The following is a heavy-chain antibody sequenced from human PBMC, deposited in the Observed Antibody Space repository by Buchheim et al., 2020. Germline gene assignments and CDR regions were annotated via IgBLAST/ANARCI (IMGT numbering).Heavy chain of an antibody. CDR3: AKPGDGLDY. CDR2: ISYDGSNK. CDR1: GFTFSSYG. D-gene: IGHD5-24*01. Sequence: QVQLVESGGGVVQPGRSLRLSCAASGFTFSSYGMHWVRQAPGKGLEWVAVISYDGSNKYYADSVKGRFTISRDNSKNTLYLQMNSLRAEDTAVYYCAKPGDGLDYWGQGTL. J-gene: IGHJ4*02. V-gene: IGHV3-30*18.